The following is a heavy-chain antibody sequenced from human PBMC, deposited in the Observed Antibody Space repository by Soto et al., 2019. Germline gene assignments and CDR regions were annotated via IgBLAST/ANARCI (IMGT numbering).Heavy chain of an antibody. Sequence: PGGSLRLSCAASGFTFSSYSMNWVRQAPGKGLGWVSSISSSSSYIYYADSVKGRFTISRDNAKNSLCLQMDSLRAEDTAVYYCARGGLGYCSGGSCYSVYYYYYGMDVWGQGTTVTVSS. D-gene: IGHD2-15*01. V-gene: IGHV3-21*01. CDR1: GFTFSSYS. CDR3: ARGGLGYCSGGSCYSVYYYYYGMDV. CDR2: ISSSSSYI. J-gene: IGHJ6*02.